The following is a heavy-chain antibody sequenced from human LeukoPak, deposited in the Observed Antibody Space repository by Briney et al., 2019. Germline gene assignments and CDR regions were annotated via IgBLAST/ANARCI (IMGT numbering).Heavy chain of an antibody. CDR1: GGSISSYY. J-gene: IGHJ4*02. CDR2: IYYSGST. V-gene: IGHV4-59*08. CDR3: ARRGYYGSGSYALDY. Sequence: SETLSLTCTVSGGSISSYYWSWIRQPPGKGLEWIGYIYYSGSTNYNPSLKSRVTISVDTSKNQFSLRLSSVTAADTAVYYCARRGYYGSGSYALDYWGQGTLVTVSS. D-gene: IGHD3-10*01.